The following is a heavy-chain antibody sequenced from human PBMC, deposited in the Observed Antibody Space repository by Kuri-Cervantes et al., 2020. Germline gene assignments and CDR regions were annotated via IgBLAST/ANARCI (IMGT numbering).Heavy chain of an antibody. CDR1: GGSISSGDYY. V-gene: IGHV4-30-4*02. J-gene: IGHJ6*02. CDR3: ARVSLYCYGMDV. D-gene: IGHD3-16*02. CDR2: IYYSGST. Sequence: SETLSLTCTVSGGSISSGDYYWSWIRQPPGKGLEWIGYIYYSGSTYYNPSLKSRVTISVDTSKNQFSLKLSSVTAADTAVYYCARVSLYCYGMDVWGQGTTVTVSS.